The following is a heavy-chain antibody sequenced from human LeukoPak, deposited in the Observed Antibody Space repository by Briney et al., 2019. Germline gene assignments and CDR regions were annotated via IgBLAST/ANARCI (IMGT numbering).Heavy chain of an antibody. J-gene: IGHJ5*02. V-gene: IGHV4-4*07. CDR1: GGSISSYY. CDR3: ARVKAPYCSDGSCLRGFWFDP. Sequence: PSETLSLTCTVSGGSISSYYWSWIRQPAGKGLEWIGRIYTSGSTNYNPSLKSRVTMSVDTSKNQFSLKLSSVTAADTAVYYCARVKAPYCSDGSCLRGFWFDPWGQGTLVTVSS. CDR2: IYTSGST. D-gene: IGHD2-15*01.